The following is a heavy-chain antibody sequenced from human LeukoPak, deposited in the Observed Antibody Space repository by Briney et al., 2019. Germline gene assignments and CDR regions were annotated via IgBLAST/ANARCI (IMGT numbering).Heavy chain of an antibody. J-gene: IGHJ4*02. V-gene: IGHV3-30-3*01. Sequence: PGGSLRLSCAASGFTFSSHAMHWVRQAPGKGLEWVAVISYDGSNKYYADSVKGRFTTSRDNSKNTLYLQMNSLRAEDTAVYYCARDLAYSSSPADYWGQGTLVTVSS. CDR2: ISYDGSNK. CDR1: GFTFSSHA. CDR3: ARDLAYSSSPADY. D-gene: IGHD6-13*01.